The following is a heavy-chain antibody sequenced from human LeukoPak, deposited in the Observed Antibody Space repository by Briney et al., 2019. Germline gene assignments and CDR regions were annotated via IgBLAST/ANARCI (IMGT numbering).Heavy chain of an antibody. J-gene: IGHJ4*02. V-gene: IGHV3-23*01. Sequence: QPGGSLRLSCAASGFTFSNYAMSWVRQAPGKGLEWVSGTSDSGGSTYYADSVKGRFSISGDNSKNSLYLQMDSLRVEDTAVYYCVKGATKISCRPADWGQGTLVTVSS. D-gene: IGHD6-6*01. CDR2: TSDSGGST. CDR1: GFTFSNYA. CDR3: VKGATKISCRPAD.